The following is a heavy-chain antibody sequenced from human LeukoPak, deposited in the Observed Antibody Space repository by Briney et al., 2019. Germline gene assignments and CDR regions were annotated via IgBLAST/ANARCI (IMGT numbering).Heavy chain of an antibody. CDR2: ISGSGTNT. D-gene: IGHD6-6*01. J-gene: IGHJ6*03. Sequence: GGSLRLSCAASGFTFSSYSMNWVRQAPGKGLEWVSGISGSGTNTDYIDSVKGRFTVSRDNSKNTLYLQMNSLRAEDTAVYYCARGLSSPYYYYMDVWGKGTTVTVSS. V-gene: IGHV3-23*01. CDR3: ARGLSSPYYYYMDV. CDR1: GFTFSSYS.